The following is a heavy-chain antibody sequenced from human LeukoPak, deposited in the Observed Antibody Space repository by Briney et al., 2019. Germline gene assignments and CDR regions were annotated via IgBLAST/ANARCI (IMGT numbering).Heavy chain of an antibody. CDR2: ISGSGGST. V-gene: IGHV3-23*01. D-gene: IGHD3-22*01. Sequence: PGGSLRLSCAASGFTFSSYAMSWVRQAPGKGLEWVSAISGSGGSTYYADSVKGRFTISRDNSKNTLYLQMNSLRAEDTAVYYCAKDRRRETYYYDSSGYGSDDAFDIWGQGTMVTVS. J-gene: IGHJ3*02. CDR3: AKDRRRETYYYDSSGYGSDDAFDI. CDR1: GFTFSSYA.